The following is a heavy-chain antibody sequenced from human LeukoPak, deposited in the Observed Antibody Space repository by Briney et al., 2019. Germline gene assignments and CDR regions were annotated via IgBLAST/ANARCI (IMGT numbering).Heavy chain of an antibody. CDR2: IYYSGST. CDR1: GGSISSYC. CDR3: ARGTYYDYVWGSYRYTSYFDY. V-gene: IGHV4-59*01. D-gene: IGHD3-16*02. J-gene: IGHJ4*02. Sequence: SETLSLTCTVSGGSISSYCWSWIRQPPGKGLEWIGYIYYSGSTNYNPSLKSRVTISVDTSKNQFSLKLSSVTAADTAVYYCARGTYYDYVWGSYRYTSYFDYWGQGTLVTVSS.